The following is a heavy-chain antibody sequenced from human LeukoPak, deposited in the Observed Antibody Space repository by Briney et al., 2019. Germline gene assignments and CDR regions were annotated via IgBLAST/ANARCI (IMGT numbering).Heavy chain of an antibody. V-gene: IGHV1-2*06. CDR1: GGTFSSYA. CDR3: ARDRYSGYDNWFDP. D-gene: IGHD5-12*01. Sequence: ASVKVSCKASGGTFSSYAISWVRQAPGQGLEWMGRINPNSGGTNYAQKFQGRVTMTRDTSISTAYMELSRLRSDDTAVYYCARDRYSGYDNWFDPWGQGTLVTVSS. CDR2: INPNSGGT. J-gene: IGHJ5*02.